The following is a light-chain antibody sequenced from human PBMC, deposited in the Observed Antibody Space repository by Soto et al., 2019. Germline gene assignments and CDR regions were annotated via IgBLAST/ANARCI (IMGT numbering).Light chain of an antibody. Sequence: ILLTQSPCTLSSSPGERATLSCRASQSVSTKNLAWYQQRPGQAPRLLIYGASRRATGIPERFSGSGSGTDFTLTISRLEPEDLEVYYCQQYDNSVWTFGQGTKVDIK. J-gene: IGKJ1*01. V-gene: IGKV3-20*01. CDR1: QSVSTKN. CDR3: QQYDNSVWT. CDR2: GAS.